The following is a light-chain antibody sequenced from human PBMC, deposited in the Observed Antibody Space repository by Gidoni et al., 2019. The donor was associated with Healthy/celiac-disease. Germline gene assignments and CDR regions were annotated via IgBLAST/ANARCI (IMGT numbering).Light chain of an antibody. Sequence: EIVLTQSPATLSLSPGERATLPCRASQSVSSYLAWYQQKPGQAPRLLIYDASNRATGNPARFSGSGSGTDFALTISSLEPEDFAVYYCQQRSNWPPVWTFGQXTKVEIK. J-gene: IGKJ1*01. V-gene: IGKV3-11*01. CDR3: QQRSNWPPVWT. CDR1: QSVSSY. CDR2: DAS.